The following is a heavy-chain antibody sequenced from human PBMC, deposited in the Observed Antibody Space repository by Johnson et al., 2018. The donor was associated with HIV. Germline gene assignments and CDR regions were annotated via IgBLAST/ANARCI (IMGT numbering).Heavy chain of an antibody. V-gene: IGHV3-30*04. CDR1: GFTFSSYA. D-gene: IGHD3-22*01. J-gene: IGHJ3*01. CDR3: ARGLRDSSGHPFAFDC. Sequence: QVLLVESGGGVVQPGRSLRLSCAASGFTFSSYAMHWVRQAPGKGLEWVAVISYDGSNKYYADSVKGRFTISRDNAKNSLYLQMNSLRAEDTALYYCARGLRDSSGHPFAFDCWGHGTMVTVSS. CDR2: ISYDGSNK.